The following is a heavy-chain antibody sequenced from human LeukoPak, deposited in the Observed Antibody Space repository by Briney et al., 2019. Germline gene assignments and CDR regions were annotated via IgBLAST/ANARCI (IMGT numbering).Heavy chain of an antibody. CDR3: GRDRRAYYFDY. CDR2: IYHSGST. V-gene: IGHV4-38-2*02. J-gene: IGHJ4*02. CDR1: GYSIRSGYF. Sequence: PSETLSLTCTVSGYSIRSGYFWGGIRQPPGKGLEWIGSIYHSGSTYYNPSLKSRVTISVDTSKNQFSLKLSSVTAADTAVYYCGRDRRAYYFDYWGQGTLVTVSS.